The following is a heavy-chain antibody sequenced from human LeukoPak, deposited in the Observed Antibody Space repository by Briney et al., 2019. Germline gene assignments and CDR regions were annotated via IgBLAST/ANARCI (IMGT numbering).Heavy chain of an antibody. CDR1: GGTFSSYA. V-gene: IGHV1-69*13. Sequence: SVKVSCKASGGTFSSYAISWVRQAPGQGLEWMGGIIPIFGTANYAQKFQGRVTITADESTSTAYMELSSLRSEDTAVYYCAKATYYYYYMDVWGKGTTVTVSS. CDR3: AKATYYYYYMDV. CDR2: IIPIFGTA. J-gene: IGHJ6*03.